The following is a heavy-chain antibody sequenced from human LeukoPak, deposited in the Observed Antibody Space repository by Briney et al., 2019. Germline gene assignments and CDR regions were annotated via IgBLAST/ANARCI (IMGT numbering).Heavy chain of an antibody. CDR2: IIPIFGTA. J-gene: IGHJ4*02. D-gene: IGHD5-18*01. CDR3: ARQMDTAMVTAIDY. Sequence: ASVKVSCKASGGTFSSNAISWVRQAPGQGLEWMGGIIPIFGTANYAQKFQGRVTITADESTSTAYMELSSLRSEDTAVYYCARQMDTAMVTAIDYWGQGTLVTVSS. CDR1: GGTFSSNA. V-gene: IGHV1-69*13.